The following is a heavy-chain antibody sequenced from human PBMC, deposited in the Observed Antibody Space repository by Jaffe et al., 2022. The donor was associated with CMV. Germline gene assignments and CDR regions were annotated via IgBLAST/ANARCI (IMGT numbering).Heavy chain of an antibody. J-gene: IGHJ5*02. CDR2: IYPGDSDT. Sequence: EVQLVQSGAEVKKPGESLKISCKGSGYSFTSYWIGWVRQMPGKGLEWMGIIYPGDSDTRYSPSFQGQVTISADKSISTAYLQWSSLKASDTAMYYCARREYDSSGYGGYNWFDPWGQGTLVTVSS. CDR3: ARREYDSSGYGGYNWFDP. D-gene: IGHD3-22*01. CDR1: GYSFTSYW. V-gene: IGHV5-51*01.